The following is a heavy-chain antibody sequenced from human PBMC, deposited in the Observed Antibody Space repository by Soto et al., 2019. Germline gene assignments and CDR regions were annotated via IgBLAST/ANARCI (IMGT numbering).Heavy chain of an antibody. CDR1: GFSLSSREMA. D-gene: IGHD3-10*01. CDR3: ARFNTSVRSPIEAFEV. J-gene: IGHJ3*01. Sequence: QITLKESGPTLVNPTQTLTLTCSFSGFSLSSREMAVGWIRQPPGKALEWLALVYWDDDERYSPSLNKSLTITKDTSKNQVVLMMTNMDPVDTGTYYCARFNTSVRSPIEAFEVWGQGTTVTVSS. CDR2: VYWDDDE. V-gene: IGHV2-5*02.